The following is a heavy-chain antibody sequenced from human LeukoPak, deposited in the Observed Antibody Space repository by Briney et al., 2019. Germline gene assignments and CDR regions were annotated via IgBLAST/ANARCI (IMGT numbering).Heavy chain of an antibody. CDR1: GYTFTGYY. V-gene: IGHV1-2*02. D-gene: IGHD2-15*01. Sequence: GASVKVSCKASGYTFTGYYMHWVRQAPGQGLEWMGWSNPNSGGTNYAQKFQGRVTVTRDMSTSTVYMELSSLRSEDTAVYYCARSLRRTPFFCSYWGQGTLVTVSS. J-gene: IGHJ4*02. CDR3: ARSLRRTPFFCSY. CDR2: SNPNSGGT.